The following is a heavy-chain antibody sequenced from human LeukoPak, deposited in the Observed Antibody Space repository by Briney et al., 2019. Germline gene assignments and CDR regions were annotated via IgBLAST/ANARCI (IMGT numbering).Heavy chain of an antibody. J-gene: IGHJ4*02. CDR1: GGSFSGYY. V-gene: IGHV4-34*01. Sequence: PSETLSLTCAVCGGSFSGYYWSWIRQPPGKGLEWIGEINHSGSTNYNPSLKSRVTISVDTSKNQFSLKLSSVTAADTAVYYCARGRGSYPHWGQGTLVTVSS. D-gene: IGHD1-26*01. CDR3: ARGRGSYPH. CDR2: INHSGST.